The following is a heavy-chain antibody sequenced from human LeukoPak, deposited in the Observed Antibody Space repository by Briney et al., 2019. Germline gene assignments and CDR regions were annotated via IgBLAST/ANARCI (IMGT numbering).Heavy chain of an antibody. CDR2: MSAYNGNT. Sequence: ASVKVSCKASGYTLTSYGISWVRQAPGQGLEWMGWMSAYNGNTNYAQKLQGRVTMTTDTSTSTAYMELRSLRSDDTAVYYCARNLIVAGAFDIWGQGTMVTVSS. J-gene: IGHJ3*02. CDR3: ARNLIVAGAFDI. CDR1: GYTLTSYG. D-gene: IGHD5-12*01. V-gene: IGHV1-18*01.